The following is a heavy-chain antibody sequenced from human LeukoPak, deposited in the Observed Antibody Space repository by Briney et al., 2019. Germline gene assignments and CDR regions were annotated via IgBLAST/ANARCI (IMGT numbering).Heavy chain of an antibody. CDR1: GYTFTSYD. Sequence: ASVKVSCKASGYTFTSYDINWVRQATGQGLEWMGWMNPNSGNSGYAQKFQGRVTMTRDTSISTAYMELSSLRSDDTAVYYCARGPPNWGYDYWGPGTLVTVSS. V-gene: IGHV1-8*01. CDR3: ARGPPNWGYDY. CDR2: MNPNSGNS. D-gene: IGHD7-27*01. J-gene: IGHJ4*02.